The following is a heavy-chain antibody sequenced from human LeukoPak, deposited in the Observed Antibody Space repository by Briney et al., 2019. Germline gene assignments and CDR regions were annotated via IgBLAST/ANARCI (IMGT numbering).Heavy chain of an antibody. D-gene: IGHD3-22*01. CDR3: AGDARKNYYDSSGYYLAPSDY. CDR2: IYYSGST. Sequence: SETLSLTCTVSGGSISSSSYYWGWIRQPPGKGLEWIGSIYYSGSTYYNPSLKSRVTISVDTSKNQFSLKLSSVTAADTAAYYCAGDARKNYYDSSGYYLAPSDYWGQGTLVTVSS. J-gene: IGHJ4*02. V-gene: IGHV4-39*07. CDR1: GGSISSSSYY.